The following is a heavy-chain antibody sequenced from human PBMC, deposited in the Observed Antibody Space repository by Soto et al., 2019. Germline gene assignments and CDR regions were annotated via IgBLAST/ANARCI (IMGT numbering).Heavy chain of an antibody. Sequence: QVQLQQWGAGLLKPSETLSLTCAVYGGSFSGYYWSWIRQPPGKGLEWIGEINHSGSTNYNPSLKSRVTISVDPSKNQFSLKLSSVTAADTAVYYCARYVVVRGVFDYWGQGTLVTVSS. CDR2: INHSGST. D-gene: IGHD3-10*01. V-gene: IGHV4-34*01. CDR3: ARYVVVRGVFDY. J-gene: IGHJ4*02. CDR1: GGSFSGYY.